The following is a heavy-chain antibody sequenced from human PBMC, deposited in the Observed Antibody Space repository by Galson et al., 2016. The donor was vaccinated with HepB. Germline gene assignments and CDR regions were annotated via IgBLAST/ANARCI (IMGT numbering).Heavy chain of an antibody. Sequence: SLRLSCAASGFTFSSYAMDWVRQTPGKGLEWVSAISGSGGGTYSADSVKGRFTISRDNSKNTLYLQRSSLSAEDTAVYYCARGGYCSAGGCYTTHFDHWGQGTLVTVSS. CDR1: GFTFSSYA. J-gene: IGHJ4*02. V-gene: IGHV3-23*01. CDR3: ARGGYCSAGGCYTTHFDH. CDR2: ISGSGGGT. D-gene: IGHD2-15*01.